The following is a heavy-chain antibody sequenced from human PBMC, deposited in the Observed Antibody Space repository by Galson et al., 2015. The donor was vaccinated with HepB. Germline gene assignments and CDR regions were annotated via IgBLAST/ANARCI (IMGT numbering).Heavy chain of an antibody. D-gene: IGHD3-16*01. J-gene: IGHJ5*02. CDR1: GFSLNTTGVG. CDR3: AYRQRLGKNKWCDP. V-gene: IGHV2-5*02. Sequence: PALVKPTQTLTLTCTFSGFSLNTTGVGVGWIRQPPGKALEWLALIFWDDDKRYSASLKNRLTITKDTSKNQVVLTMSNMDPVDTATYYCAYRQRLGKNKWCDPWGHGTLVIVSS. CDR2: IFWDDDK.